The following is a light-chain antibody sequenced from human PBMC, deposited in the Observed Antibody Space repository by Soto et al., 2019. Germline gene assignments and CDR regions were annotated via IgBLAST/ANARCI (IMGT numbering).Light chain of an antibody. CDR2: RNN. Sequence: QSVLTQPPSASGTPGQRVTISCSGSNSNVGRSYVSWYQQVPGTAPKLLIYRNNQRPSGVPDRVSGAKSGTSASLAISGLLSEDEADYYCVAWDDSLSGRVFGGGTKLTVL. CDR3: VAWDDSLSGRV. CDR1: NSNVGRSY. J-gene: IGLJ3*02. V-gene: IGLV1-47*01.